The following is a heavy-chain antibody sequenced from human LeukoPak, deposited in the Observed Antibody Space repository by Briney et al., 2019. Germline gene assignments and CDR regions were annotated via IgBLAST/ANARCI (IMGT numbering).Heavy chain of an antibody. V-gene: IGHV4-61*02. CDR3: ARVNPAKYYDFWSGYYTSGYVDY. Sequence: TSETLSLTCAVSGYSISSGYDWSWIRQPAGKGLEWIGRIYTSGSTNYNPYHKSRVTISVDTSKNQFSLKLSSVTAADTAVYYCARVNPAKYYDFWSGYYTSGYVDYWGQGTLVTVSS. CDR1: GYSISSGYD. D-gene: IGHD3-3*01. CDR2: IYTSGST. J-gene: IGHJ4*02.